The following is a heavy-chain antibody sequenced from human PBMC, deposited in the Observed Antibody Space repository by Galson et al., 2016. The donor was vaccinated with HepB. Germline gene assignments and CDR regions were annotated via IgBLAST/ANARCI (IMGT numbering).Heavy chain of an antibody. V-gene: IGHV3-30*03. J-gene: IGHJ4*02. CDR1: GFTFSSYG. Sequence: SLRLSCAASGFTFSSYGMHWVRQAPGKGLDWVALITPEGSDTHYADAVKGRFTISRDNSKNTLSLQMNSLRAEDTAIYYCARDGISSLDQWGQGILVTVSS. D-gene: IGHD2/OR15-2a*01. CDR2: ITPEGSDT. CDR3: ARDGISSLDQ.